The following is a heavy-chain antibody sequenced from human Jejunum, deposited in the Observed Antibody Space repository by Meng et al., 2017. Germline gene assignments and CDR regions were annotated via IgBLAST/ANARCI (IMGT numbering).Heavy chain of an antibody. CDR2: INNEGTST. J-gene: IGHJ4*02. Sequence: GESLKISCAASGFTFSGYWMHWVRQAPGKGLVWLSHINNEGTSTTYADSVKGRFTISRDNAKNTLYLQMDSLRVEDTAVYYCVRSIFPYVFDYWGQGMLVTVSS. CDR3: VRSIFPYVFDY. D-gene: IGHD2-21*01. V-gene: IGHV3-74*03. CDR1: GFTFSGYW.